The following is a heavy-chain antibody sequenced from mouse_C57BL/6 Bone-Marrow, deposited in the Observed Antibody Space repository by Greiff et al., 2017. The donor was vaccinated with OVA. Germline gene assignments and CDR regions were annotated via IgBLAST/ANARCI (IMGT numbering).Heavy chain of an antibody. J-gene: IGHJ3*01. D-gene: IGHD2-3*01. CDR2: IDPATGNT. Sequence: EVQLQQSVAELVRPGASVKLSCTASGFNIKNTYMHWVKQRPEQGLEWIGRIDPATGNTKYAPKFQGKATITADTSSNTAYLQLSSLTYEDTAIYYCARDIDDGYPRVAYWGQGTLVTVSA. CDR3: ARDIDDGYPRVAY. V-gene: IGHV14-3*01. CDR1: GFNIKNTY.